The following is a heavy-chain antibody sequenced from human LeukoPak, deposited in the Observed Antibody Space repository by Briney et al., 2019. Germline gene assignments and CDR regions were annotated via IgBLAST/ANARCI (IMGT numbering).Heavy chain of an antibody. CDR3: ARATSCSGGSCYLGYFDY. CDR2: INSDGSST. Sequence: GGSLRLSCAASGFTFSSYWMHWVRQAPGKGLVWVSRINSDGSSTSYADSVKGRFTISRDNAKNTLYLQMNSLRAEDTAVYYCARATSCSGGSCYLGYFDYWGQGTLVTVSS. CDR1: GFTFSSYW. D-gene: IGHD2-15*01. V-gene: IGHV3-74*01. J-gene: IGHJ4*02.